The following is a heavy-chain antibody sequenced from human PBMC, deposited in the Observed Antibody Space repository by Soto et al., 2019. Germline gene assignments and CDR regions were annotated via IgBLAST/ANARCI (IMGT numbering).Heavy chain of an antibody. J-gene: IGHJ5*02. CDR3: ARRRLLIFPIDP. CDR2: XNHSGXN. D-gene: IGHD3-9*01. Sequence: XXTLSLTCAVYCGSFSGYYWSWIRQPPGKGLEWTGEXNHSGXNNYTPSLKSRXTISVDTSXKQLSLKLSYVTAADTDVYYCARRRLLIFPIDPWGKGTLVTVSS. V-gene: IGHV4-34*01. CDR1: CGSFSGYY.